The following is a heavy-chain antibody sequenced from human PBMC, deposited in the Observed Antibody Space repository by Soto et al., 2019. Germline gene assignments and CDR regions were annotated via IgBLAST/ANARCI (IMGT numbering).Heavy chain of an antibody. V-gene: IGHV4-39*01. D-gene: IGHD6-19*01. J-gene: IGHJ4*02. CDR1: GGSITRNNHY. Sequence: QLQLQESGPGLVKPSETLSHTCIVSGGSITRNNHYWGWIRQSPGKGLEWIGSILYSGSTNYNPSLKSRVTLSVETSKNQFFLKMSSVTAADTAVYYCARLGSSGWYQGSYFDYWGQGTLVTVSA. CDR2: ILYSGST. CDR3: ARLGSSGWYQGSYFDY.